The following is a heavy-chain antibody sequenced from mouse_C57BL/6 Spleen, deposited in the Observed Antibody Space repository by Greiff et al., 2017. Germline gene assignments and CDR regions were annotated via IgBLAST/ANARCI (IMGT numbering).Heavy chain of an antibody. V-gene: IGHV1-26*01. CDR2: INPNNGGT. D-gene: IGHD2-4*01. CDR3: ARGDDYPFDD. Sequence: VQLQQSGPELVKPGASVKISCKASGYTFTDYYMNWVKQSHGKSLEWIGDINPNNGGTSYNQKFKGKATLTVDKSSSTAYMELRSLTSEDSAVYYSARGDDYPFDDWGQGTTLTVSS. CDR1: GYTFTDYY. J-gene: IGHJ2*01.